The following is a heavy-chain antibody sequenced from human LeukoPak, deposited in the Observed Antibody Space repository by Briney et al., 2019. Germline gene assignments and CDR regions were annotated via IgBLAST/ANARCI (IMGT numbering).Heavy chain of an antibody. CDR2: IYYTGTT. Sequence: SETLSLTCTVSGDSISSYYWSWIRQPPGKGLEWIGYIYYTGTTNYNPSLKSRLTISVDTSKSQFSLRLSSVTAADTAVYYCARRLTTGTNDYWGQGTLVTVPS. CDR3: ARRLTTGTNDY. V-gene: IGHV4-59*08. J-gene: IGHJ4*02. CDR1: GDSISSYY. D-gene: IGHD1-7*01.